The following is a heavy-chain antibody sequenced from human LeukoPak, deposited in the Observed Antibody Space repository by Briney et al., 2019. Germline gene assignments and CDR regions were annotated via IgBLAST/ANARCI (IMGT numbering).Heavy chain of an antibody. CDR2: ITAYNDNT. D-gene: IGHD3-10*01. J-gene: IGHJ4*02. CDR1: GYTFTIYG. CDR3: ARALLWFGEPSHIDY. Sequence: ASVKVSCKASGYTFTIYGISWVRQAPGQGLEWMGWITAYNDNTNYAQKLQGRVTITTDTSTSTAYMELRSLRSDDTAVYYCARALLWFGEPSHIDYWGQGTLVTASS. V-gene: IGHV1-18*01.